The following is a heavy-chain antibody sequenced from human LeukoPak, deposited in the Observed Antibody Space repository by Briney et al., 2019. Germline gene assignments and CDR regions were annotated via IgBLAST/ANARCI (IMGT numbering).Heavy chain of an antibody. CDR2: ISYDGSNK. J-gene: IGHJ4*02. Sequence: PGGFLRLSCAASGFTFSSYGMHWVRQAPGKGLEWVAVISYDGSNKYYADSVKGRFTISRDNSKNTLYLQMNSLRAEDTAVYYCATTRRMLVVAATPLDYWGQGTLVTVSS. CDR3: ATTRRMLVVAATPLDY. D-gene: IGHD2-15*01. V-gene: IGHV3-30*03. CDR1: GFTFSSYG.